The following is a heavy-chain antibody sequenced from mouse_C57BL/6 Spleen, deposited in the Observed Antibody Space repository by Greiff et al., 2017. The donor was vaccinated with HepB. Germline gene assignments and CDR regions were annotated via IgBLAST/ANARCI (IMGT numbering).Heavy chain of an antibody. CDR3: TRSYGSSYDWFAY. CDR1: GYTFTDYE. D-gene: IGHD1-1*01. CDR2: IDPETGGT. J-gene: IGHJ3*01. Sequence: QVQLQQSGAELVRPGASVTLSCKASGYTFTDYEMHWVKQTPVHGLEWIGAIDPETGGTAYNQKFKGKAILTADKSSSTAYMELRSLTSEDSAVYYWTRSYGSSYDWFAYWGQGTLVTVSA. V-gene: IGHV1-15*01.